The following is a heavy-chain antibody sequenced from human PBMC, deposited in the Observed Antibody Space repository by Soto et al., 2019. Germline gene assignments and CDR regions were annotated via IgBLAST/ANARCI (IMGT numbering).Heavy chain of an antibody. Sequence: PSETLSLTCTVSGGSISSGDYYWSWIRQPPGEGLEWIGYIYYSGSTYYNPSLKSRVTISVDTSKNQFSLKLSSVTAADTAVYYCAREGGDYSSSSVYFDYWGQGTLVTVS. CDR2: IYYSGST. V-gene: IGHV4-30-4*01. D-gene: IGHD6-6*01. J-gene: IGHJ4*02. CDR3: AREGGDYSSSSVYFDY. CDR1: GGSISSGDYY.